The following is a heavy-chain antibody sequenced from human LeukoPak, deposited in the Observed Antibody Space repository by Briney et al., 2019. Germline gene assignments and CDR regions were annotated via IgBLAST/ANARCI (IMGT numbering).Heavy chain of an antibody. CDR1: GGSISSSY. V-gene: IGHV4-59*01. CDR2: IYYSGST. D-gene: IGHD3-10*01. Sequence: SETLSLTCTVSGGSISSSYWSWIRQPPGKGLGWIGYIYYSGSTNYNPSLKSRVTISVDTSKNQFSLKLSSVTAADTAVYYCARTSTYYYASGMPPKVIYFDYWGQGTLVTVSS. CDR3: ARTSTYYYASGMPPKVIYFDY. J-gene: IGHJ4*02.